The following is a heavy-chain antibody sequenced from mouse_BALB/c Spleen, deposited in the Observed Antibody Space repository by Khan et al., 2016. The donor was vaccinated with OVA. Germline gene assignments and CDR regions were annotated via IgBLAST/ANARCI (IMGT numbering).Heavy chain of an antibody. CDR3: ARGYDFFAS. CDR1: GYSFTLYY. D-gene: IGHD2-14*01. Sequence: IQLVQSGPDLVKPGASVKISCKASGYSFTLYYMSWVKQSHGKSLEWIGRVNPNTDNINYNQEFKGKAILTVDKSSNTAYMELRSLTSEDSAVYFCARGYDFFASGGQGTLVTVSA. V-gene: IGHV1-26*01. J-gene: IGHJ3*01. CDR2: VNPNTDNI.